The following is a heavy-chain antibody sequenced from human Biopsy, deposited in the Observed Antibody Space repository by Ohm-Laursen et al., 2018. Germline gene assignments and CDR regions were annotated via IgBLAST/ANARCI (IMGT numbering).Heavy chain of an antibody. CDR1: GGSISGSS. V-gene: IGHV4-59*08. D-gene: IGHD6-19*01. CDR3: AKHGSGWTGDDAFHI. J-gene: IGHJ3*02. Sequence: TLSLTCAVSGGSISGSSSSWIRQAPGKGLEWIGYISYSRDTNYNPSLKSRITISVDTSKNQFSLKLTSVTAADTAVYYCAKHGSGWTGDDAFHIWGQGTMVTVSS. CDR2: ISYSRDT.